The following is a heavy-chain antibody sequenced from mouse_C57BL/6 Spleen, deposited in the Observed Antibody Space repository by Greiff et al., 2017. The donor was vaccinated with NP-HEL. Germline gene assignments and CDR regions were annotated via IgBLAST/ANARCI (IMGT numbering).Heavy chain of an antibody. CDR2: ISDGGSYT. Sequence: DVMLVESGGGLVKPGGSLKLSCAASGFTFSSYAMSWVRQTPEKRLEWVATISDGGSYTYYPDNVKGRFTISRDNAKNNLYLQMSHLKSEDTAMYYCARDRRDDGYYLDYWGQGTTLTVSS. CDR1: GFTFSSYA. D-gene: IGHD2-3*01. CDR3: ARDRRDDGYYLDY. J-gene: IGHJ2*01. V-gene: IGHV5-4*01.